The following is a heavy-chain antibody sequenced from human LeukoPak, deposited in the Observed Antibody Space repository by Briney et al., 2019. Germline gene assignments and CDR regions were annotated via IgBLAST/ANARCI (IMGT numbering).Heavy chain of an antibody. CDR1: GYTFTGYY. Sequence: ASVKVSCKASGYTFTGYYMRWVRQAPGQGLEWMGWINPNSGGTNYAQKFQGRVTMTRDTSISTAYMELSRLRSDDTAVYYCAAYYYDILTGVDAFDIWGQGTMVTVSS. D-gene: IGHD3-9*01. V-gene: IGHV1-2*02. CDR2: INPNSGGT. CDR3: AAYYYDILTGVDAFDI. J-gene: IGHJ3*02.